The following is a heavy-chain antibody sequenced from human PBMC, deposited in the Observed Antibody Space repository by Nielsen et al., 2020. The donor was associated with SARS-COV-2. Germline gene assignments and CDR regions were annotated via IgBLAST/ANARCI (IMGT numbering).Heavy chain of an antibody. CDR1: GDSVSSSSAA. Sequence: SQTLSLTCAISGDSVSSSSAAWNWIRQSPSRGLEWLGRTYYRSKWYKEYAVSVKSRITINPDTSKNQFSLHLNSVTPEDTAVYYCARDQAGDDAFDIWGQGTMVTVSS. D-gene: IGHD7-27*01. CDR2: TYYRSKWYK. J-gene: IGHJ3*02. V-gene: IGHV6-1*01. CDR3: ARDQAGDDAFDI.